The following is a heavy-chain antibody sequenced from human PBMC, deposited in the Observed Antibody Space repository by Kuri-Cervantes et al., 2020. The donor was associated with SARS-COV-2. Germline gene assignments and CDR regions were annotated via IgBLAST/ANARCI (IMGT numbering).Heavy chain of an antibody. Sequence: ETLSLTCAASGFTFSSYDMHWVRQATGKGLEWVSAIGTAGDTYYPGSVKGRFTISRENAKNSLYLQMNSLRAEDTAVYYCARGEDYCGGDCYFDYWGQGTLVTVSS. CDR3: ARGEDYCGGDCYFDY. J-gene: IGHJ4*02. V-gene: IGHV3-13*01. CDR1: GFTFSSYD. D-gene: IGHD2-21*02. CDR2: IGTAGDT.